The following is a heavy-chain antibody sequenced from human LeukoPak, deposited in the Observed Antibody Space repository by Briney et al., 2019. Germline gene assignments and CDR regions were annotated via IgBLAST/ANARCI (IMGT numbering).Heavy chain of an antibody. J-gene: IGHJ6*03. Sequence: GSLRLSCAASGFTFSSYSMNWVRQAPGKGLEWVSSISSSSSYIYYADSVKGRFTISRDNAKNSLYLQMNSLRAEDTAVYYCARGEDCSSTSCSYYYYYYMDVWGKGPRSPSP. CDR1: GFTFSSYS. D-gene: IGHD2-2*01. CDR3: ARGEDCSSTSCSYYYYYYMDV. V-gene: IGHV3-21*01. CDR2: ISSSSSYI.